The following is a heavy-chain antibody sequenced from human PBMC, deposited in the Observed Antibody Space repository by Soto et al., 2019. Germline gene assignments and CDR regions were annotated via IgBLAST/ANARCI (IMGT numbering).Heavy chain of an antibody. CDR1: GDSITTVGYY. Sequence: QVQLQESGPGLVKPSQTLSLTCTVSGDSITTVGYYWTWIRQHPGQGLEWIGCISYSGSTYYSSSLKGRVAISADTSKNQFSLKLNSVTAADTAVYYCTRGDYWGQGTLVTVSS. V-gene: IGHV4-31*03. CDR2: ISYSGST. CDR3: TRGDY. J-gene: IGHJ4*02.